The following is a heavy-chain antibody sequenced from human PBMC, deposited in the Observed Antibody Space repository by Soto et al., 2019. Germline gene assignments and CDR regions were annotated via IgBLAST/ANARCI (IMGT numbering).Heavy chain of an antibody. J-gene: IGHJ3*02. V-gene: IGHV3-21*01. CDR1: GFTFSSYS. CDR3: ADGGYEPRDAFDI. Sequence: GGSLRLSCAASGFTFSSYSMNWVRQAPGKGLEWVSSISSSSSYIYYADSVKGRFTISRDNAKNSLYLQMNSLRAEDTAVYYCADGGYEPRDAFDIWGQGTMVTVSS. CDR2: ISSSSSYI. D-gene: IGHD5-12*01.